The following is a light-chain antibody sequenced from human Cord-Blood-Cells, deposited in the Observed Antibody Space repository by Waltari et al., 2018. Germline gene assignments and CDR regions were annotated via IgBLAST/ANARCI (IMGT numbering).Light chain of an antibody. V-gene: IGKV1-39*01. Sequence: DLQMTQSPSSLSASLGDRITNTCRASQGISSYLNWYQQKPGKAPKLLIYSASSLQSGVPSRFSGSGSGTDFTLTISSLQPEDFATYYCQQSYSTPYTFGQGTKLEIK. CDR1: QGISSY. J-gene: IGKJ2*01. CDR3: QQSYSTPYT. CDR2: SAS.